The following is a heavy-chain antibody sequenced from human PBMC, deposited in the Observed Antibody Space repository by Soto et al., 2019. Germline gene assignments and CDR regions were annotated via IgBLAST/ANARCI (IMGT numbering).Heavy chain of an antibody. V-gene: IGHV1-69*01. J-gene: IGHJ4*02. D-gene: IGHD2-15*01. Sequence: QVQLVQSGAEVKKPGSSVKVSCKASGGTFSSYAISWVRQAPGQGLEWMGGIIPIFGTANYAQKFQGRVTITADESTSTAYMELSRLSSEDTAVYYCALPAQLGYCSGGSCPGFDYWGQGTLVTVSS. CDR1: GGTFSSYA. CDR2: IIPIFGTA. CDR3: ALPAQLGYCSGGSCPGFDY.